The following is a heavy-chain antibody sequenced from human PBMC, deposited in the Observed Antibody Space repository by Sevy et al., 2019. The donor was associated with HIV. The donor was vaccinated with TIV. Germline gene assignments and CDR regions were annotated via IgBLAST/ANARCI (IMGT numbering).Heavy chain of an antibody. CDR2: IIPMFHTP. D-gene: IGHD6-13*01. Sequence: ASVKVCCKVSGRTFRNYAISWVRQAPGQGLEWMGGIIPMFHTPNYVQKFQGRVTITADESTSTAYMELSSLRSDDTAVYYCARSISWYATFDYWGQGTLVTVSS. V-gene: IGHV1-69*13. CDR1: GRTFRNYA. CDR3: ARSISWYATFDY. J-gene: IGHJ4*02.